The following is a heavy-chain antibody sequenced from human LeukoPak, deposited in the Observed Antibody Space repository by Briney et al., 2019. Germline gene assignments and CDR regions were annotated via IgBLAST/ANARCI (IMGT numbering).Heavy chain of an antibody. Sequence: ASVKVSCKASGYTFTGYYMHWVRQAPGQGLEWMGWINPNSGGTNYAQKFQGRVTMTRDTSISTAYMEPSRLRSDDTAVYYCARDRLLSYYGSGSYYYYMDVWGKGTTVTVSS. CDR1: GYTFTGYY. CDR3: ARDRLLSYYGSGSYYYYMDV. D-gene: IGHD3-10*01. J-gene: IGHJ6*03. CDR2: INPNSGGT. V-gene: IGHV1-2*02.